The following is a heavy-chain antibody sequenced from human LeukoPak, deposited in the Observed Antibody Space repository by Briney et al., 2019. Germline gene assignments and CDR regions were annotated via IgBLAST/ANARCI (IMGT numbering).Heavy chain of an antibody. CDR3: AKDRRAGSYDY. J-gene: IGHJ4*02. CDR2: ISYDGSNK. D-gene: IGHD3-10*01. V-gene: IGHV3-30*18. Sequence: PGGTLRLSCAASGFTFSNHGMNWVRQAPGKGLEWVALISYDGSNKYYADSVKGRFTISRDNSKNTLYLQMNSLRAEDTAVYYCAKDRRAGSYDYWGQGTLVTVSS. CDR1: GFTFSNHG.